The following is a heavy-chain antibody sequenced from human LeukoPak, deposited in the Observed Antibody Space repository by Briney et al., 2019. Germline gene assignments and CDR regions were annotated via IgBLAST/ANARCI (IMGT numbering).Heavy chain of an antibody. Sequence: SETLSLTCAVSGGSISSSNWWSWVRQPPGQGLEWIGYIYHSGSTYYNPSLKSRVTISVDRSKNQFSLKLSSVTAADTAVYYCARDSGGYCTNGVCYTDAFDIWGQGTMVTVSS. CDR3: ARDSGGYCTNGVCYTDAFDI. D-gene: IGHD2-8*01. J-gene: IGHJ3*02. CDR2: IYHSGST. CDR1: GGSISSSNW. V-gene: IGHV4-4*02.